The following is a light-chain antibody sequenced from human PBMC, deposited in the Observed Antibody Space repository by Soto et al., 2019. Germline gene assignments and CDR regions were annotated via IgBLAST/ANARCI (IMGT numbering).Light chain of an antibody. CDR3: QQYDSSLVLT. J-gene: IGKJ1*01. CDR2: GTS. CDR1: QRVSSTY. V-gene: IGKV3-20*01. Sequence: ELLLTQSPGTLSLSPGERATLSCRASQRVSSTYLAWYQQKPGQAPRLLIYGTSRWATGITTRFSGSGSGTVFTLSIPILEFEDFAVYYCQQYDSSLVLTFGQGAMVDIK.